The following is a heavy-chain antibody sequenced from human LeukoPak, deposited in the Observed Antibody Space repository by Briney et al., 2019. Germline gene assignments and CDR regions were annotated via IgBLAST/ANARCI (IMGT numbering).Heavy chain of an antibody. D-gene: IGHD5-12*01. CDR1: GGSFSGYY. J-gene: IGHJ4*02. V-gene: IGHV4-34*01. CDR2: INHSGST. Sequence: SETLSLTCAVYGGSFSGYYWSWIRQPPGKGLEWIGEINHSGSTNYNASLKSRVTISVDTSKNQFSLKLSSVTAADTAVYYCARGPSVATIPRGRYYFDYWGQGTPATVSS. CDR3: ARGPSVATIPRGRYYFDY.